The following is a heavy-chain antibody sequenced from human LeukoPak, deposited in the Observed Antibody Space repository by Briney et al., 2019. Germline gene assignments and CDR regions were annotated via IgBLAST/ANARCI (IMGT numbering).Heavy chain of an antibody. CDR3: ARVRWELESLDAFDI. D-gene: IGHD1-26*01. J-gene: IGHJ3*02. CDR1: GFTFSSFS. V-gene: IGHV3-21*01. CDR2: ISTSTSYI. Sequence: GGSLRLSCAVSGFTFSSFSMNWVRQAPGKGLEWVSSISTSTSYIYHPDSLKGRFTISRDNAKNLLFLQMNSLRAEDTAVYYCARVRWELESLDAFDIWGQGTMVTVSS.